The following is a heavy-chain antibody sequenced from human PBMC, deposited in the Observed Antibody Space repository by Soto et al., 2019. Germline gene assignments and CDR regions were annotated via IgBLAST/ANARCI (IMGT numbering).Heavy chain of an antibody. V-gene: IGHV1-69*13. CDR2: IIPVFGTA. CDR3: ARGDATKIVVTTYYAMDV. J-gene: IGHJ6*02. D-gene: IGHD3-9*01. CDR1: GGSLSNYG. Sequence: GASVKVSCKASGGSLSNYGISWVRQAPGQGREWMGGIIPVFGTANYAQKFQGRVTITADESTSIVYMDVTSLRSEDTAVYYCARGDATKIVVTTYYAMDVWGQGTTVTVSS.